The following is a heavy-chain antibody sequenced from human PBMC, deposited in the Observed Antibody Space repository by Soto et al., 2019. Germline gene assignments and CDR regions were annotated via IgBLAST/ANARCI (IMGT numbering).Heavy chain of an antibody. Sequence: SVTVSYMASVGTFRSYNISWVRQAPGQGLEWMGRIIPILGIANYAQKSQGRVTITADRSTSTAYMELSRLRSEDTVLYYCASIIAAAGTKAPFDYWGQGTLVTVSS. CDR1: VGTFRSYN. V-gene: IGHV1-69*02. CDR2: IIPILGIA. J-gene: IGHJ4*02. D-gene: IGHD6-13*01. CDR3: ASIIAAAGTKAPFDY.